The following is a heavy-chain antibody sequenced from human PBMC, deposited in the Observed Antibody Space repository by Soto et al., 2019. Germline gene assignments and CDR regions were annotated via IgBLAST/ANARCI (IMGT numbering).Heavy chain of an antibody. CDR3: ARGLGCSSTSCYDAFDI. CDR1: GGSFSGYY. V-gene: IGHV4-34*01. CDR2: INHSGST. J-gene: IGHJ3*02. D-gene: IGHD2-2*01. Sequence: SETLSLTCAVYGGSFSGYYWSWIRQPPGKGLEWIGEINHSGSTNYNPSLKSRVTISVDTSKNQFSLKLSSVTAADTAVYYCARGLGCSSTSCYDAFDIWGQGTMVTVSS.